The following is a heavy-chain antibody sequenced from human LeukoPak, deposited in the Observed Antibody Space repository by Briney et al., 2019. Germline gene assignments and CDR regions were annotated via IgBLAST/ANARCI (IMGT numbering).Heavy chain of an antibody. D-gene: IGHD3-10*01. CDR3: AKDYYGSGILGAFDI. CDR1: GFTFSSYG. CDR2: ISGSGGST. Sequence: TGGSLRLSCAASGFTFSSYGMSWVRQAPGKGLEWVSAISGSGGSTYYADSVKGRFTISRDNSKNTLYLQMNSLRAEDTAVYYCAKDYYGSGILGAFDIWGQGTMVTVSS. J-gene: IGHJ3*02. V-gene: IGHV3-23*01.